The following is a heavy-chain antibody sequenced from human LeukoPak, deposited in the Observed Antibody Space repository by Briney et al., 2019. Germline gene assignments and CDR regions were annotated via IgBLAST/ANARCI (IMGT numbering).Heavy chain of an antibody. V-gene: IGHV3-48*01. Sequence: GGSLRLSCAASGFTFSSYSMNWVRQAPGKGLEWVSYISSSSSTIYYADSVKGRFTISRDNAKNSLYLQMNSLRAEDTAVYYCARAEHAQNYYGSGSYQGAVDYWGQGTLVTVSS. CDR3: ARAEHAQNYYGSGSYQGAVDY. D-gene: IGHD3-10*01. CDR1: GFTFSSYS. CDR2: ISSSSSTI. J-gene: IGHJ4*02.